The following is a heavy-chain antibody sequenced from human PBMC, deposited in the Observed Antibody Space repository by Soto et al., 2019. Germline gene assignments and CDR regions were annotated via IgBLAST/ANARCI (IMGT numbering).Heavy chain of an antibody. CDR2: INPKSDDT. V-gene: IGHV1-2*02. CDR1: GYSFSDNQ. D-gene: IGHD4-4*01. Sequence: QVQLVQSGSEVKKPGASVKVSCKASGYSFSDNQIHWLRRAPGQGLEWMGRINPKSDDTNYAQKFRGRVTMTGDPSIDTAYLELTGLTSDDTAIYYCARKHSLDYIRWGLDPWGQGTLVTVSS. CDR3: ARKHSLDYIRWGLDP. J-gene: IGHJ5*02.